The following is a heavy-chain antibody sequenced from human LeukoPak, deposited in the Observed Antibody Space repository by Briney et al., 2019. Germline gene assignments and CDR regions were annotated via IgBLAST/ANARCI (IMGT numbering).Heavy chain of an antibody. CDR1: ENTFTNFE. D-gene: IGHD3-22*01. CDR3: ARGLDHYDTSDYPILRH. Sequence: ASVKVSCKASENTFTNFEFNWVRQATGQGLEWMGWMNPNSGETGYAQDFQGRVTMTRDTSISTAYMELSSLRSEDTAMNYCARGLDHYDTSDYPILRHWGQGTLVTVSS. J-gene: IGHJ4*02. V-gene: IGHV1-8*01. CDR2: MNPNSGET.